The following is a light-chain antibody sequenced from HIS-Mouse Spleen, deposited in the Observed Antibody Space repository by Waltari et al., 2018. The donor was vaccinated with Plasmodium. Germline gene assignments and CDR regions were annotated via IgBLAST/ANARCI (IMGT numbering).Light chain of an antibody. CDR3: SSYTSSSTLV. V-gene: IGLV2-14*03. Sequence: QSALTQPASVSGSPGPSITISCTGTSSDVGGHNFLSWYQQHPGKAPKLMIYDVSNRPSGVSNRFSGSKSGNTASLTISGLQAEDEADYYCSSYTSSSTLVFGGGTKLTVL. J-gene: IGLJ2*01. CDR2: DVS. CDR1: SSDVGGHNF.